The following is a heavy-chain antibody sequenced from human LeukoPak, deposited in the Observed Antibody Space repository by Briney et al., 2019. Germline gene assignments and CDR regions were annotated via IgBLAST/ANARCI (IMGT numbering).Heavy chain of an antibody. V-gene: IGHV3-30*03. D-gene: IGHD5-12*01. CDR2: ITYDGSNK. CDR1: GFSFKDYN. Sequence: GGSLRLSCAASGFSFKDYNMHWVRQAPGKGLEWVAVITYDGSNKYYTDSVKGRFTISRDNSKSTLYLQMDSLRAEDTAVYYCARVTSGTEDYWGQGTLVTVSS. J-gene: IGHJ4*02. CDR3: ARVTSGTEDY.